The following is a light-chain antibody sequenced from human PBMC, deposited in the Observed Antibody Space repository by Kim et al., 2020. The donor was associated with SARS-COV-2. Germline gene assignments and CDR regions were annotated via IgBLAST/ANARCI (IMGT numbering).Light chain of an antibody. CDR3: QAWDRSTAWV. CDR1: KLGDKY. CDR2: QDS. J-gene: IGLJ3*02. Sequence: SYELTQPPSVSVSLGQTASITCSGDKLGDKYACWYQQKPGQSPVLVIYQDSKRPSGIPERFSGSNSGNTATLTISGTQAMDEADYYCQAWDRSTAWVSGGGTQLTVL. V-gene: IGLV3-1*01.